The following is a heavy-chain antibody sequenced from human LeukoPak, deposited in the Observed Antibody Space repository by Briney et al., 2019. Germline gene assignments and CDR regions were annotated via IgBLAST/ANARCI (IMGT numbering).Heavy chain of an antibody. CDR1: GYSFTNYW. CDR3: ARHRGPWHYYDSSGYYFVDY. Sequence: GESLKISCKGSGYSFTNYWIGWVRQMPGKGLEWMGIIYPGDSDTRYSPSFQGLVTISADKSISTAYLQWSSLKASHTAMYYCARHRGPWHYYDSSGYYFVDYWGQGTLATVSS. D-gene: IGHD3-22*01. CDR2: IYPGDSDT. V-gene: IGHV5-51*01. J-gene: IGHJ4*02.